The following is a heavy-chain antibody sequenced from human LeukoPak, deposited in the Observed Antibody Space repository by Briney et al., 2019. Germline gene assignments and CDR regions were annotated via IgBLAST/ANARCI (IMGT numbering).Heavy chain of an antibody. CDR2: ISSSSSYI. CDR1: GFTFSSYS. Sequence: GGSLRLSCAASGFTFSSYSMNWVRQAPGKGLEWVSYISSSSSYIYYADSVKGRFTISRDNAKNSLYLQMNSLRAEDTAVYYCARLDETYYYDSSGYLGSDYWGQGTLVTVSS. V-gene: IGHV3-21*05. CDR3: ARLDETYYYDSSGYLGSDY. D-gene: IGHD3-22*01. J-gene: IGHJ4*02.